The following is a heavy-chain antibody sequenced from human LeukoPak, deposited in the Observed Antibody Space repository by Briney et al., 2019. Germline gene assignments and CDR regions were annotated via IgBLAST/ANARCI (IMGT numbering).Heavy chain of an antibody. D-gene: IGHD2-2*01. CDR3: ARDFEIVVAPGYYGS. CDR2: MNPNSGNT. CDR1: GYTFTSYD. J-gene: IGHJ4*02. V-gene: IGHV1-8*01. Sequence: GASVKVSCKASGYTFTSYDINWVRQATGQGLEWMGWMNPNSGNTGYAQKFQGRVTMTRNTSISTAYMELTRLTSDDTAVYYCARDFEIVVAPGYYGSWGQGTLVTVSS.